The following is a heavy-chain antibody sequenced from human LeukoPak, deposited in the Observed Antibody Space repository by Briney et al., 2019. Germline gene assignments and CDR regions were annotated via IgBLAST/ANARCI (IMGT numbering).Heavy chain of an antibody. D-gene: IGHD6-6*01. CDR2: INTEGSHT. CDR3: ARFTTSRPVF. CDR1: GFTFSTYW. Sequence: GSLRLSCATSGFTFSTYWMFWVRQAPGKGLVWVSYINTEGSHTNYADSVKGRFIISRDNAKNTLFLQMNSLSPEDTAAYYCARFTTSRPVFWGQGALVTVSS. J-gene: IGHJ4*02. V-gene: IGHV3-74*01.